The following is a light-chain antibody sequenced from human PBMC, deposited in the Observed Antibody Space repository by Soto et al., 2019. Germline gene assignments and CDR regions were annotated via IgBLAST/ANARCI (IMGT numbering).Light chain of an antibody. Sequence: EIVLTQSPATLSLSPGERATLSCRASQSVSSYLAWYQQKPGQAPRLLIYDASNRATGIPARFSGSGSGTDFTLTISSFEPEDFAVYYCQQPSNSPPTLGQGTKGEI. CDR2: DAS. J-gene: IGKJ1*01. V-gene: IGKV3-11*01. CDR1: QSVSSY. CDR3: QQPSNSPPT.